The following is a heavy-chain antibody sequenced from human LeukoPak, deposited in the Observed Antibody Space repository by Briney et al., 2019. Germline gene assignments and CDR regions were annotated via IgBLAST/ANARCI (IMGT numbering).Heavy chain of an antibody. J-gene: IGHJ4*02. V-gene: IGHV3-23*01. CDR2: ISGSGGST. D-gene: IGHD2-2*02. CDR1: GFTVSSNY. CDR3: AVPPDCSSTSCYTG. Sequence: GGSLRLSCAASGFTVSSNYMSWVRQAPGKGLEWVSVISGSGGSTYYADSVKGRFTISRDNSKNTLYLQMNSLRAEDTAVYYCAVPPDCSSTSCYTGWGQGTLVTVSS.